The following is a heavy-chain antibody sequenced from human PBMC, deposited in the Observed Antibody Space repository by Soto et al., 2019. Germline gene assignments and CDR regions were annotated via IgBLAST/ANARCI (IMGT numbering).Heavy chain of an antibody. CDR3: ARTITIFGVVRDY. CDR1: GGTFSSYA. CDR2: IIPILGTA. D-gene: IGHD3-3*01. Sequence: QVQLVQSGAAVKKPGSAVKVSCKASGGTFSSYAISWVRQSPGQGLEWMGGIIPILGTAKYAQKFQGRVTITADESTSTAYMELRSLRSEDTAVYYCARTITIFGVVRDYCGQGTLVTVSS. V-gene: IGHV1-69*01. J-gene: IGHJ4*02.